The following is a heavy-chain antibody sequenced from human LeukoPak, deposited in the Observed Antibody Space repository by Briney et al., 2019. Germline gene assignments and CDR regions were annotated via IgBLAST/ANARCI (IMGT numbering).Heavy chain of an antibody. CDR2: ISGSGGST. J-gene: IGHJ4*02. V-gene: IGHV3-23*01. Sequence: GGSLRLSCAASGFTFGSYAMSWVRQAPGKGLEWVSVISGSGGSTYYADSVKGRFTISRDNSKNTLYLQMNSLGAEDTAVYYCAKGSGGSCYTSNDYWGQGTLVTVSS. D-gene: IGHD2-15*01. CDR3: AKGSGGSCYTSNDY. CDR1: GFTFGSYA.